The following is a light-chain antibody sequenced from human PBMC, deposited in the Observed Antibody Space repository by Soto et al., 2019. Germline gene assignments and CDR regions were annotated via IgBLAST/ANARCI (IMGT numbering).Light chain of an antibody. J-gene: IGLJ2*01. Sequence: QSALTQPASVSGSPGQSITITCTGTRSDIGAYNFVSWYQQHPGEVPKLMLYDVSIRPSGVSNRCAGSKSGNTASLTISGLQAEDEADYYCTSWTTSTTMIFGGGTMVTVL. CDR1: RSDIGAYNF. V-gene: IGLV2-14*03. CDR3: TSWTTSTTMI. CDR2: DVS.